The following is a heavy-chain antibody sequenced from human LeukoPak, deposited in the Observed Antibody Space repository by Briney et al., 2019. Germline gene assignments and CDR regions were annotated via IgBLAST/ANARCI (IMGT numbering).Heavy chain of an antibody. V-gene: IGHV4-34*01. CDR3: ARGKRLLWFGELPHRKIFDY. CDR2: INHSGST. CDR1: GGSFSGYY. D-gene: IGHD3-10*01. Sequence: PSETLSLTCAVYGGSFSGYYWSWIRQPPGKGLGWIGEINHSGSTNYNPSLKSRVTISVDTSKNQFSLKLSSVTAADTAVYYCARGKRLLWFGELPHRKIFDYWGQGTLVTVSS. J-gene: IGHJ4*02.